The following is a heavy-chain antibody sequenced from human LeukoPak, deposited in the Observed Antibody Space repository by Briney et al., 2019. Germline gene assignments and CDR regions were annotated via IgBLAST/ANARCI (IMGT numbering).Heavy chain of an antibody. CDR1: GFTFNSYA. J-gene: IGHJ3*02. Sequence: GGSLRLSCAASGFTFNSYAMSWVRQAPGKGLEWVSANSGSGGSTYYADSVKGRFTISRDNSKNTLDLQMNSLRAEDTAVYYCAKDLDVRPVGFDIWGQGTMVTVSS. CDR2: NSGSGGST. V-gene: IGHV3-23*01. D-gene: IGHD1-1*01. CDR3: AKDLDVRPVGFDI.